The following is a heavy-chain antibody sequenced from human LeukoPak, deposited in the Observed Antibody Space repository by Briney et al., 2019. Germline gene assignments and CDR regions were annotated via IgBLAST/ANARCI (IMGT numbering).Heavy chain of an antibody. CDR2: INPNSGGT. V-gene: IGHV1-2*02. Sequence: ASVKVSCKASGYTFTGYYMHWVRQAPGQGLEWMGWINPNSGGTNYAQKFQGRVTMTRDTSISTAYMELSRLRSDDTAVYYCARDLPPREATVTTRDYWGQGTLVTVSS. J-gene: IGHJ4*02. CDR1: GYTFTGYY. CDR3: ARDLPPREATVTTRDY. D-gene: IGHD4-11*01.